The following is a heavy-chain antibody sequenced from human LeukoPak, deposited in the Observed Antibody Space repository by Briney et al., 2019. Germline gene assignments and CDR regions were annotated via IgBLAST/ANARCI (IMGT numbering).Heavy chain of an antibody. V-gene: IGHV4-34*01. D-gene: IGHD6-13*01. CDR1: GGSFSGYY. CDR2: INHSGST. J-gene: IGHJ6*03. CDR3: ARGVAAAGTTPIYYYYYYMDV. Sequence: SETLSLTCAVYGGSFSGYYWSWIRQPPGKGLEWIGEINHSGSTNSNPSLKSRVTISLDTSRNQFSLKLNSVTAADTAVYYCARGVAAAGTTPIYYYYYYMDVWGKGTTVTISS.